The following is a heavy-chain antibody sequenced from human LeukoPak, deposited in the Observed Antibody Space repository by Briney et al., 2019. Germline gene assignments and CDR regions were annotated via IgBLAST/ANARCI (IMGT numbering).Heavy chain of an antibody. CDR3: AVGELFTFDY. D-gene: IGHD3-10*01. J-gene: IGHJ4*02. V-gene: IGHV3-23*01. Sequence: PGGSLRLTCAASGFTFSSYGMSWVRQAPGKGLEWVSAISGSGGSTYYADSVKGRFTISRDNSKNTLYLQMNSLRAEDTAVYYCAVGELFTFDYWGQGTLVTVSS. CDR1: GFTFSSYG. CDR2: ISGSGGST.